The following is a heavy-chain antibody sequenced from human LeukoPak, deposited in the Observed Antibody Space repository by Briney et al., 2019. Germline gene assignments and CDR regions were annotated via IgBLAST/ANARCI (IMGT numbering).Heavy chain of an antibody. CDR2: ISSSSSYI. V-gene: IGHV3-21*01. Sequence: PGGSLRLSCAASGFTFSSYSMNWVRQAPGKGLEWVSSISSSSSYIYYADSVKGLFTISRDNAKNSLYLQMNSLRAEDTAVYYCAREIAAAGQDAFDIWGQGTMVTVSS. D-gene: IGHD6-13*01. CDR3: AREIAAAGQDAFDI. CDR1: GFTFSSYS. J-gene: IGHJ3*02.